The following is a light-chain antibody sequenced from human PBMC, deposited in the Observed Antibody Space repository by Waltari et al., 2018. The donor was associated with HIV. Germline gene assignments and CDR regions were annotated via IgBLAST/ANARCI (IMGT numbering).Light chain of an antibody. V-gene: IGLV10-54*04. Sequence: QAGLTQPPSLSVGLGQTATHTCTGDSNNVDDQGAAWLQHHQGHPPKVLSHRNNNRASGVSQKISAVTSGKTAFLNRTGRRPEDEAVYFCSAWDDTLDGGVFGWGPQLTVL. CDR2: RNN. CDR1: SNNVDDQG. CDR3: SAWDDTLDGGV. J-gene: IGLJ3*02.